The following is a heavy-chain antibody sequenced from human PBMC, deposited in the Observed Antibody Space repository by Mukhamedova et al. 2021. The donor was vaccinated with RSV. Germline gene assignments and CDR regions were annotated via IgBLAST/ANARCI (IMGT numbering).Heavy chain of an antibody. D-gene: IGHD1-26*01. CDR3: ARVEVGATGYYYYMDV. Sequence: GKGLEWVSVIYSGGGTYYADSVKGRFTISRDNSKNTLYLQMNSLRAEDTAVYYCARVEVGATGYYYYMDVWGKGTTVTVSS. V-gene: IGHV3-53*01. J-gene: IGHJ6*03. CDR2: IYSGGGT.